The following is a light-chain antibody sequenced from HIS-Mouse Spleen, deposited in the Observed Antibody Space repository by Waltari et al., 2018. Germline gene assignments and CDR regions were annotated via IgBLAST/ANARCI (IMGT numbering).Light chain of an antibody. J-gene: IGLJ3*02. V-gene: IGLV2-11*01. CDR1: SSDVGGYNY. CDR3: CSYAGSYTWV. CDR2: DVS. Sequence: QSALTQPRSVSGSPGQSVTISCTGTSSDVGGYNYVSWYQQHPGKAPKLMIYDVSKRPSGGPDRCSGSKSGNTASLTISGLHAEDEADYYCCSYAGSYTWVLGGGTKLTVL.